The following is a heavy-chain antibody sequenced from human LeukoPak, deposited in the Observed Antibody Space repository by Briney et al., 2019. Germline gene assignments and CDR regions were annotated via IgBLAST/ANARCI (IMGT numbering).Heavy chain of an antibody. CDR3: ARNPWQCDY. CDR1: GFTFTSYW. Sequence: GGSLRLSCAASGFTFTSYWMTWVRQPPGKGLEWVATIKEDGSVKYYVDSVKGRFAISRDNAENSLYLQMNSLRADDTAVYYCARNPWQCDYWGQGTLVTVSS. V-gene: IGHV3-7*01. J-gene: IGHJ4*02. CDR2: IKEDGSVK.